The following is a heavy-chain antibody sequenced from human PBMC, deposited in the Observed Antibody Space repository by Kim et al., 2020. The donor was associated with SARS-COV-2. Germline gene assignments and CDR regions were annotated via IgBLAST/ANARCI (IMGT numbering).Heavy chain of an antibody. CDR2: IYYSGST. CDR3: ARYSYDSSGYYLEGFDY. V-gene: IGHV4-39*01. CDR1: GGSISSSSYY. D-gene: IGHD3-22*01. Sequence: SETLSLTCTVSGGSISSSSYYWGWIRQPPGKGLEWIGSIYYSGSTYYNPSLKSRVTISVDTSKNQFSLKLSSVTAADTAVYYCARYSYDSSGYYLEGFDYWGQGTLVTVSS. J-gene: IGHJ4*02.